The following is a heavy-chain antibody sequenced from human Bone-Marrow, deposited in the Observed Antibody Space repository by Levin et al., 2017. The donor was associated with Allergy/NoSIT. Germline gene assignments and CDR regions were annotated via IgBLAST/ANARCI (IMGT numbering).Heavy chain of an antibody. D-gene: IGHD1/OR15-1a*01. Sequence: TGGSLRLSCEASGFDFHIYIMNWVRQAPGKGLEWLSSITTGSNYKYYVDSVRGRFVISRDNGKNSLYLQMNSLRAEDTAVYYCARSHPLTGTTHFSYQDGMDVWGQGTSVTVSS. CDR2: ITTGSNYK. J-gene: IGHJ6*02. CDR3: ARSHPLTGTTHFSYQDGMDV. CDR1: GFDFHIYI. V-gene: IGHV3-21*01.